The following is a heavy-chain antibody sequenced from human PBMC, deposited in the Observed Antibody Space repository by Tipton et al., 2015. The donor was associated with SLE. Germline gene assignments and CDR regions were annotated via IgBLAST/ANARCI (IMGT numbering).Heavy chain of an antibody. J-gene: IGHJ4*02. Sequence: SLRLSCEGSGFNFNAFTMNWVRQAPGKGLEWVASIGASGVHSFYTDSVKGRFTISRDNAENSLSLQMNNLRVEDRAIYYCTRDQPFSCFDYWGRGIFVIVSS. CDR2: IGASGVHS. V-gene: IGHV3-21*04. CDR1: GFNFNAFT. CDR3: TRDQPFSCFDY.